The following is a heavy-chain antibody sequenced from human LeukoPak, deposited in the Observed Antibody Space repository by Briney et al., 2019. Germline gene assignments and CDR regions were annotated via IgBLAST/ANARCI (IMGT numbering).Heavy chain of an antibody. V-gene: IGHV1-69*06. CDR1: GGTFSSYA. CDR2: IIPIFGTA. CDR3: ARDGRVSSGWSFDY. J-gene: IGHJ4*02. Sequence: GASVKVSCKASGGTFSSYAISWVRQAPGQGLEWMGGIIPIFGTANYAQKFQGRVTITADKSTSTAYMELRSLRSDDTAVYYCARDGRVSSGWSFDYWGQGTLVTVSS. D-gene: IGHD6-19*01.